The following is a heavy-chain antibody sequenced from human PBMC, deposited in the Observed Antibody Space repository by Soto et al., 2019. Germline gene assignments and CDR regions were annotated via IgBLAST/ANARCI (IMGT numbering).Heavy chain of an antibody. CDR2: IRSSSSTI. V-gene: IGHV3-48*01. CDR3: ARPTYYYYSSGPPAY. D-gene: IGHD3-22*01. CDR1: GFSFSTSS. Sequence: HPGGSLRLSCAASGFSFSTSSMNGVRQAPEKGLEWVSYIRSSSSTIFYTVSVKGRFTVSRYNAKNPLYLQKNSLRAEDTAVHYCARPTYYYYSSGPPAYWGQGTLVTVS. J-gene: IGHJ4*02.